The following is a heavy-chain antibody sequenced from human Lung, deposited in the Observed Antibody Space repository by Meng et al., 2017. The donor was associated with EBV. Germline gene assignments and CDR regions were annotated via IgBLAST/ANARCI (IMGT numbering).Heavy chain of an antibody. J-gene: IGHJ4*02. V-gene: IGHV1-18*01. CDR1: GYTFTNYG. CDR3: ARVEVGITSRDY. Sequence: VQVRQSGAEMKSPGASVKVSCKASGYTFTNYGITWVRQAPGQGLEWMGWISAYNGNTNYAQTLQGRLTMTTDTSTSTAYMELRSLRSDDTAVYYCARVEVGITSRDYWGQGTLVTVSS. CDR2: ISAYNGNT. D-gene: IGHD1-26*01.